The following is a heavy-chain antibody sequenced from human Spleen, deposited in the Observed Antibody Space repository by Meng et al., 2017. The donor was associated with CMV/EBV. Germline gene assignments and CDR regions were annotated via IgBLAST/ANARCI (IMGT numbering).Heavy chain of an antibody. CDR1: GFTFSKYG. CDR3: AKVRGAGATTWNVDY. J-gene: IGHJ4*02. V-gene: IGHV3-30*02. CDR2: IRYDVGNK. D-gene: IGHD1-26*01. Sequence: GESLKISCAVSGFTFSKYGMHWVRQAPGKGLEWVAFIRYDVGNKYYPVSVKGRFTISRDNSRNTLYLQMNSLKPEDTAVYYCAKVRGAGATTWNVDYWGQGTLVTVSS.